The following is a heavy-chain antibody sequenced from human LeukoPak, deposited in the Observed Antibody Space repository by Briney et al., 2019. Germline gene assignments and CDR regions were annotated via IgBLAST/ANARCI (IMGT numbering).Heavy chain of an antibody. V-gene: IGHV3-30*03. J-gene: IGHJ4*02. CDR1: GFTFSSYG. Sequence: GGSLRLSCAASGFTFSSYGMHWVRQAPGKGLEWVAVISHDGSNRYYSDSVKGRFTISRDNSKNTLYLQMNSLRVEDTAVYFCARRGGCYFDYWGQGTLVTVS. CDR3: ARRGGCYFDY. CDR2: ISHDGSNR.